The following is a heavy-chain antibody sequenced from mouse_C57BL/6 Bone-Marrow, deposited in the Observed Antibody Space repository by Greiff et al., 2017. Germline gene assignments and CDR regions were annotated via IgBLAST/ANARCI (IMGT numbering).Heavy chain of an antibody. V-gene: IGHV5-4*01. Sequence: EVQRVESGGGLVKPGGSLKLSCAASGFTFSSYAMSWVRQTPEKRLEWVATISDGGSYTYYPDNVKGRFTISRDNAKNNLYLQMSHLKSEDTAMYYCARDRIYYGSSPFAYWGQGTLVTVSA. CDR2: ISDGGSYT. CDR1: GFTFSSYA. CDR3: ARDRIYYGSSPFAY. D-gene: IGHD1-1*01. J-gene: IGHJ3*01.